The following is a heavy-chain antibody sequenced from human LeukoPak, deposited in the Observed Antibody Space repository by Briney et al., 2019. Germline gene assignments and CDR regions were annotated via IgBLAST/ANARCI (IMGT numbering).Heavy chain of an antibody. D-gene: IGHD3-16*01. CDR3: AREGEGPIMY. CDR2: ISDSAVGT. V-gene: IGHV3-23*01. J-gene: IGHJ4*02. CDR1: GFTFSNYA. Sequence: GGSLRLSCATSGFTFSNYAMSWVRQAPGKGLEWVSIISDSAVGTYYTDSVKGRFTISRDNSKNTLYLQMNSLRAEDTAVYYCAREGEGPIMYWGQGTLVTVSS.